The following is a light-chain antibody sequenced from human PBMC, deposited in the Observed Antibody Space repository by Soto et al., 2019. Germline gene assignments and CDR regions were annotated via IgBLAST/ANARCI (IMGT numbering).Light chain of an antibody. J-gene: IGLJ2*01. Sequence: QAVVTQPPSTSGTPGQRVTISCSGFTSNIESRNINWYQKIPGTAPKLLIYDNDQRPSGVPDRFSGSKSGTSASLAISELQSEDEADYYCAAWDDSLHVIFGGGTQLTVL. CDR3: AAWDDSLHVI. CDR1: TSNIESRN. V-gene: IGLV1-44*01. CDR2: DND.